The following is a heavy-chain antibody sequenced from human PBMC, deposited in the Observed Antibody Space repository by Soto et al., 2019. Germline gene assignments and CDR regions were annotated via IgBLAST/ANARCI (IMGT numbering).Heavy chain of an antibody. D-gene: IGHD2-15*01. CDR1: GYTFTSYY. J-gene: IGHJ6*02. CDR2: INPSGGST. CDR3: ASTGGYCSGGSCYSYGMDV. Sequence: GASVKVSCKASGYTFTSYYMHWVRQAPGQGLEWMGIINPSGGSTSYAQKFQGRVTMTRDTSTSTVYMELSSLRSEDTAVYYCASTGGYCSGGSCYSYGMDVWGQGTTVTVSS. V-gene: IGHV1-46*01.